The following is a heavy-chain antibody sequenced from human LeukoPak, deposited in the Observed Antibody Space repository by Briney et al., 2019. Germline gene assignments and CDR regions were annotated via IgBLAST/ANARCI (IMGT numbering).Heavy chain of an antibody. J-gene: IGHJ5*02. V-gene: IGHV1-18*01. CDR2: ISGYDGKT. D-gene: IGHD2-21*01. Sequence: ASVTVSCKGSGYTFTNFGVTWVRQAPGPGLEWVGWISGYDGKTRYAQKLQGRVTMTTDISTTTAHMELRSLRSDDTAVYYCARVAYTKVFDPWGQGTLVTVSS. CDR1: GYTFTNFG. CDR3: ARVAYTKVFDP.